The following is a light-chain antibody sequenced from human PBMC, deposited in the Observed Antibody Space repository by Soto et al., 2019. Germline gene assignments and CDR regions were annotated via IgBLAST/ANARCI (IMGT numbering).Light chain of an antibody. Sequence: DLVMTQSPLSLPVTPGEPASISCRSSQSLLHSNGYNYLDWYLQKPGQSPQLLIYLGSNRASGVPDRFSGSGSGTDFTLKISRVEAGDVGVYYCMQALQTPLTFGGGTKVEIK. CDR3: MQALQTPLT. J-gene: IGKJ4*01. CDR1: QSLLHSNGYNY. CDR2: LGS. V-gene: IGKV2-28*01.